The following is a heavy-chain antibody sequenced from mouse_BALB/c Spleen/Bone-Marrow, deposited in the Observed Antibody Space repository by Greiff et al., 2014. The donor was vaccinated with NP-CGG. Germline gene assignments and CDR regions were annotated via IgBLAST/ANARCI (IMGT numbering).Heavy chain of an antibody. CDR1: GYTFTDYY. Sequence: QVQLQQSGAELVRPGASVKLSCKASGYTFTDYYINWVKQRTGQGLEWIGEIYPGGGNTYYNEKFKGKATLTADKSSSTAYMQLSSLTSEDSAVYFCARRGYFDYWGQGTTLTVSS. V-gene: IGHV1-76*01. J-gene: IGHJ2*01. CDR3: ARRGYFDY. CDR2: IYPGGGNT.